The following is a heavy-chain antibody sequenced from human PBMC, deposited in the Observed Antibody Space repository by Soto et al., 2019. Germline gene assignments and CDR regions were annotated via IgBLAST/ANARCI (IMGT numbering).Heavy chain of an antibody. Sequence: QVQLVQSGAEVKKPGASVKVSCKASGYTFTSYDINWVRQATGQGLEWMGWMNPNSGNTAYAQKFQGRITMTSNTPKSTAHMEPRRLRSEDTAVFYWAGERSGGGGNWFDPWGQGTLVTVSS. CDR3: AGERSGGGGNWFDP. J-gene: IGHJ5*02. D-gene: IGHD3-10*01. CDR1: GYTFTSYD. V-gene: IGHV1-8*01. CDR2: MNPNSGNT.